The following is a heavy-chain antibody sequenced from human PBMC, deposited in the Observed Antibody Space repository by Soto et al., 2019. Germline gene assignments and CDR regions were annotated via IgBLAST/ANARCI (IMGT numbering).Heavy chain of an antibody. CDR1: GFTFSSYA. J-gene: IGHJ4*02. CDR3: AKIGAVAGTSWAYYFDY. D-gene: IGHD6-19*01. CDR2: ISGSGGST. V-gene: IGHV3-23*01. Sequence: LRLSCAASGFTFSSYAMSWVRQAPGKGLEWVSAISGSGGSTYYADSVKGRFTISRDNPKNTLYLQMNSLRAEDTAVYYCAKIGAVAGTSWAYYFDYWGQGTLVTVSS.